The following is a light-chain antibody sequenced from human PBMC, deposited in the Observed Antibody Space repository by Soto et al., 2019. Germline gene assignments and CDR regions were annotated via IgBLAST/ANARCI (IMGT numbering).Light chain of an antibody. CDR2: GAS. V-gene: IGKV1-33*01. Sequence: DNQMTQSPSSLSASVGDRVTITCQASQDIKNNLNWYQQKPRKAPKLLIYGASNLETGVPSRFSGGGSGTDFTFTITSLQPEDFATYYCQQYDSLARCTFGGGTKVEI. J-gene: IGKJ4*01. CDR1: QDIKNN. CDR3: QQYDSLARCT.